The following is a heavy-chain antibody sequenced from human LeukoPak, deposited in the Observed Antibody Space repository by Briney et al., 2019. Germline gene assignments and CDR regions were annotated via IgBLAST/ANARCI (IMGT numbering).Heavy chain of an antibody. CDR2: IKQDGSEK. CDR3: ARDGDYVWGSYRLYYFDY. D-gene: IGHD3-16*02. J-gene: IGHJ4*02. Sequence: GGSLRLSCAASGFTFSNYWMSWVRQAPGKGLEWVANIKQDGSEKYYVDSVKGRFTISRDNAKNSLYLQMNSLRAEDTAVYYCARDGDYVWGSYRLYYFDYWGQGTLVTVSS. V-gene: IGHV3-7*01. CDR1: GFTFSNYW.